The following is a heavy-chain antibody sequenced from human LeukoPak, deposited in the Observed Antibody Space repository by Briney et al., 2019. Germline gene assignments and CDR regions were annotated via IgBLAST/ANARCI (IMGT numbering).Heavy chain of an antibody. D-gene: IGHD5-18*01. J-gene: IGHJ4*02. CDR2: IYSGGTT. CDR3: ARVDTVMAYYFDL. Sequence: GGSLRLSCAASGFTVSTNCMTWVRQAPGKGLEWVSTIYSGGTTYYADSVMGRFTISRHNSRNTLYLQMNSLRAEDTAVYYCARVDTVMAYYFDLWGQGILVTVSS. CDR1: GFTVSTNC. V-gene: IGHV3-53*04.